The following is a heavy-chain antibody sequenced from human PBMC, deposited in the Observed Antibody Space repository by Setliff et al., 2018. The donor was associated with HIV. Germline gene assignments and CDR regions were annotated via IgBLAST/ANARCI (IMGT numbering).Heavy chain of an antibody. D-gene: IGHD1-26*01. J-gene: IGHJ4*02. CDR1: GGTFSSYA. CDR3: ARRQRKVGGGVALDY. CDR2: IIPIFGTA. V-gene: IGHV1-69*13. Sequence: ASVKVSCKASGGTFSSYAISWVRQAPGQGLEWMGGIIPIFGTANYAQKFQGRVTITADESTSTAYMELSSLRSEDTAVYYCARRQRKVGGGVALDYWGQGTLVTSPQ.